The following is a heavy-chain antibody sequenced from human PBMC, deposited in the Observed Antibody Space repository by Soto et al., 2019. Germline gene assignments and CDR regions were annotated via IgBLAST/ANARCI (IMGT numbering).Heavy chain of an antibody. CDR1: GFTFSCYG. CDR2: ISYDGSNK. Sequence: GGSLRLSCAASGFTFSCYGVHWVRQAPGKGLEWVAVISYDGSNKYYADSVKGRFTISRDNSKNTLYLQMNSLRAEDTAVYYCARDRRTVTTRSRNWFDPWGQGTLVTVS. D-gene: IGHD4-17*01. V-gene: IGHV3-30*03. J-gene: IGHJ5*02. CDR3: ARDRRTVTTRSRNWFDP.